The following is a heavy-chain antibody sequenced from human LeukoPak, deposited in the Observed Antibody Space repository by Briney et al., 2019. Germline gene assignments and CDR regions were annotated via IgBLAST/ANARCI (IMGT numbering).Heavy chain of an antibody. CDR1: GGTFSSYA. CDR3: ARDRGITGTRALFDP. CDR2: IIPIIGTA. V-gene: IGHV1-69*13. Sequence: SVKVSCKASGGTFSSYAISWVRQAPGQGLEWMGGIIPIIGTANYAQKFQGRVTITADESTSTAYMELSSLRSEDTAVYYCARDRGITGTRALFDPWGQGTLVTVSS. D-gene: IGHD1-20*01. J-gene: IGHJ5*02.